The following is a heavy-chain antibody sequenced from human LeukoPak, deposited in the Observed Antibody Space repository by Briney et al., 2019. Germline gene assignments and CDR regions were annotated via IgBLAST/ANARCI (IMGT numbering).Heavy chain of an antibody. V-gene: IGHV1-69*13. J-gene: IGHJ4*02. CDR3: ARAPDSSGYYYYFDY. CDR2: IIAIFGTA. CDR1: GGTYSSYA. Sequence: ASVRVSCKASGGTYSSYAISKVRQASGQGLDWMGGIIAIFGTANYAQKFQGRVTITADESTGTAYMELSSLRSEDTAVYYCARAPDSSGYYYYFDYWGQGTLVTVPS. D-gene: IGHD3-22*01.